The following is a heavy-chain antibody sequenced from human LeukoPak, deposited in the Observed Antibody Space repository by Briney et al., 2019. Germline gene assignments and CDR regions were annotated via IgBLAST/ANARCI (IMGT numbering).Heavy chain of an antibody. Sequence: GASVKVSCKASGYTFTSYGISWVRQAPGQGLEWMGWISAYNGNTNYAQKLQGRVTMTTDTSTSTAYMELSSLRSEDTAVYYCATAHFVVVPAADPQPFDYWGQGTLVTVSS. CDR1: GYTFTSYG. J-gene: IGHJ4*02. CDR3: ATAHFVVVPAADPQPFDY. D-gene: IGHD2-2*01. V-gene: IGHV1-18*01. CDR2: ISAYNGNT.